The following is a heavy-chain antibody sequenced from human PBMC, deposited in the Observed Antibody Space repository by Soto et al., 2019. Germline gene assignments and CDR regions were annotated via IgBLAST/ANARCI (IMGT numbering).Heavy chain of an antibody. J-gene: IGHJ6*02. D-gene: IGHD3-3*01. Sequence: SDTLSLTCTVSGFSIRSSYWSWIWQPSGKGLEWIGYIYYSGSTNYNPSLKSRVTISVDTSKNQFSLKLSSVTAADTAVYYCARERFWSGYYYYGMDVWGQGTTVTVS. CDR1: GFSIRSSY. CDR2: IYYSGST. CDR3: ARERFWSGYYYYGMDV. V-gene: IGHV4-59*01.